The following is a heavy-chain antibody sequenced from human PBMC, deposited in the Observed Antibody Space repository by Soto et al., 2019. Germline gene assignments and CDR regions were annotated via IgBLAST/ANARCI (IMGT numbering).Heavy chain of an antibody. CDR2: ISYDGSNK. CDR3: AKDYLGVLAMVAPPLN. J-gene: IGHJ4*02. Sequence: QVQLVESGGGVVQPGRSLRLSCAASGFTFSSYGMHWVRQAPGKGLEWVAVISYDGSNKYYADSVKGRFTISRDNSKNTLYLQMNSLRAEDTAVYYCAKDYLGVLAMVAPPLNWGQGTLVTVSS. V-gene: IGHV3-30*18. CDR1: GFTFSSYG. D-gene: IGHD5-18*01.